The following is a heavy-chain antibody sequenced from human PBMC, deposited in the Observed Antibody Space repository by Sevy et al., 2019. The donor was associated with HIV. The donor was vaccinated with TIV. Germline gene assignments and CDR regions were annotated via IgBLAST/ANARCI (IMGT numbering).Heavy chain of an antibody. D-gene: IGHD1-1*01. J-gene: IGHJ4*02. Sequence: SETLSLTCSVSGGSISSYFWTWVRQSPGKGLEWIGNIYFPGNTDYSPSLKSRVTLSLDTSKNQFSLTLKSVTAADTAIYFCARDSTTRPGVLDYWGQGTLVTVSS. CDR1: GGSISSYF. CDR3: ARDSTTRPGVLDY. CDR2: IYFPGNT. V-gene: IGHV4-59*01.